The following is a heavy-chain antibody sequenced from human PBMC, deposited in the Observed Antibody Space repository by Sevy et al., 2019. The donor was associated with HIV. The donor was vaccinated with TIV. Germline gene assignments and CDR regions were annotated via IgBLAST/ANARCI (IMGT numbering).Heavy chain of an antibody. J-gene: IGHJ6*02. CDR1: GFTFSSYA. D-gene: IGHD3-3*01. CDR3: AGDPTRNYDFWSGYQRDYYYGMDV. CDR2: ISYDGSNK. Sequence: GGSLRLSCAASGFTFSSYAMHWVRQAPGKGLEWVAVISYDGSNKYYADSVKGRFTISRDNSKNTLYLQMNRLRAEDTAVYYCAGDPTRNYDFWSGYQRDYYYGMDVWGQGTTVTVSS. V-gene: IGHV3-30*04.